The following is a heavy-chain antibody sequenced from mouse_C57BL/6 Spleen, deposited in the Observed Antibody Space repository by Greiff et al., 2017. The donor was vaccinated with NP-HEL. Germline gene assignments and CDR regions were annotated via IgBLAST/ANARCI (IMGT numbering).Heavy chain of an antibody. Sequence: QVQLQQSGTELVKPGASVKLSCKASGYTFTSYWMHWVKQRPGQGLEWIGNINPSNGGTNYNEKFKSKATLTVDKSSSTAYMQLSSLTSEDSAVYYCARSGIYYGNYGAMDYWGQGTSVTVSS. V-gene: IGHV1-53*01. D-gene: IGHD2-1*01. CDR2: INPSNGGT. J-gene: IGHJ4*01. CDR3: ARSGIYYGNYGAMDY. CDR1: GYTFTSYW.